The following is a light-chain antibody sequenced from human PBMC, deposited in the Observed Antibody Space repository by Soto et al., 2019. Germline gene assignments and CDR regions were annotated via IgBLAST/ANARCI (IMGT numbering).Light chain of an antibody. V-gene: IGLV2-23*02. CDR3: CSYAGSSTL. CDR1: SSDVGSYNL. J-gene: IGLJ2*01. CDR2: EVS. Sequence: QSVLTQPASVSGSPGQSITISCTGTSSDVGSYNLVSWYQQHPGKAPKLMIYEVSKRPSGVSNRFSGSKSGNTASLTTSGLQAEYEADYYCCSYAGSSTLFGGGTKVTDL.